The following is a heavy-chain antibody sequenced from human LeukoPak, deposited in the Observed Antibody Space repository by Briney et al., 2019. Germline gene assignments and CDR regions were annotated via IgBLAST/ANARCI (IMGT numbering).Heavy chain of an antibody. CDR2: ISGSGGST. J-gene: IGHJ3*01. CDR1: GFTFSSYA. D-gene: IGHD1-1*01. Sequence: PGGSLRLSCAASGFTFSSYAMSWVRQAPGKGLEWVSVISGSGGSTSYADSVKGRFTISRDNSMNTLYLQMNSLRAEDTAVYYCARTRHDHAFDLWGQGTVVTVSS. CDR3: ARTRHDHAFDL. V-gene: IGHV3-23*01.